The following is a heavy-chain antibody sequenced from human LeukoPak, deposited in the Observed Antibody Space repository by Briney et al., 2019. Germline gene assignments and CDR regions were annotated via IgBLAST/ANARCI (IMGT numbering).Heavy chain of an antibody. V-gene: IGHV3-30*03. D-gene: IGHD4-23*01. CDR2: ISYDGSNK. CDR3: ARLAYGGNFFDY. J-gene: IGHJ4*02. CDR1: GFTFSSYG. Sequence: GGSLRLSCAASGFTFSSYGMHWVRQAPGKGLEWVAVISYDGSNKYYADSVKGRFTISRDNSKNTLYLQMNSLRADDTAVYYCARLAYGGNFFDYWGQGTLVTVSS.